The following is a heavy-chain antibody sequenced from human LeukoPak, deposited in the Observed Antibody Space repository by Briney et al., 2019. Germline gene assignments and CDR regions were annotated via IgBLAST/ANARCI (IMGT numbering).Heavy chain of an antibody. CDR3: AREVRYPDAFHI. D-gene: IGHD3-9*01. J-gene: IGHJ3*02. Sequence: SVKVSCKASGGTFSSYAISWVRQDPGHGLEWMGGIIPIFGTANYAQKFQGRVTITADESTSTAYMELSSLGSEDTAVYYCAREVRYPDAFHIWGQGTMVTVSS. CDR2: IIPIFGTA. CDR1: GGTFSSYA. V-gene: IGHV1-69*01.